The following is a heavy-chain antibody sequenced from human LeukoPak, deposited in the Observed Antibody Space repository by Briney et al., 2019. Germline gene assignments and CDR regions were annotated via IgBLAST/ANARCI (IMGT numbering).Heavy chain of an antibody. CDR3: ARDRGNGDYGDYLDS. J-gene: IGHJ4*02. Sequence: SETLSLTCTVSGVSITRGTYYWNWIRQPAGKGLEWIMRIHTSNRVNYNPSLKSRVTISIDTSRNLVSLRLTSVTAADAAVYYCARDRGNGDYGDYLDSWGQGTLVSVSS. D-gene: IGHD4-17*01. V-gene: IGHV4-61*02. CDR2: IHTSNRV. CDR1: GVSITRGTYY.